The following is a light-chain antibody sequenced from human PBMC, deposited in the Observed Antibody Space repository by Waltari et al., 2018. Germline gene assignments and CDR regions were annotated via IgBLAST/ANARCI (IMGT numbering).Light chain of an antibody. J-gene: IGLJ3*02. CDR1: APTIGNNF. CDR2: ETN. CDR3: GTWDNSLSGWV. V-gene: IGLV1-51*01. Sequence: QSVLTQPPSESAAPGQKVTISCSGAAPTIGNNFVSWYQQFPGASPKLLIFETNKRPSGIPDRFSGSKSGTSATLGITGLQTGDEADYYCGTWDNSLSGWVFGTGTKLTVL.